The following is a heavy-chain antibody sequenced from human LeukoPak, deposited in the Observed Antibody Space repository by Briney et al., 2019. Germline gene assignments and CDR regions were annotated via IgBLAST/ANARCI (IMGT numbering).Heavy chain of an antibody. Sequence: SETPSLTCTVSGGSISSSSYYWGWIRQPPGKGLEWIGSIYYSGSTYYNPSLKSRVTISVDTSKNQFSLKLSSVTAADTAVYYCARQYIDILTGYHRGELYWYFDLWGRGTLVTVSS. CDR2: IYYSGST. CDR3: ARQYIDILTGYHRGELYWYFDL. CDR1: GGSISSSSYY. J-gene: IGHJ2*01. V-gene: IGHV4-39*01. D-gene: IGHD3-9*01.